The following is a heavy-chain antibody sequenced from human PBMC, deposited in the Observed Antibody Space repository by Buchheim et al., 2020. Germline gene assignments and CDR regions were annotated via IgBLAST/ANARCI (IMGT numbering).Heavy chain of an antibody. D-gene: IGHD2-15*01. CDR3: ARILGYCSGGSCYSSYFDY. V-gene: IGHV3-66*01. J-gene: IGHJ4*02. CDR2: IYSGGST. Sequence: EVQLVESGGGLVQPGGSLRLSCAASGFTVSSNYMSWVRQAPGKGLEWVSVIYSGGSTYYADSVKGRFTISSDNSKNTLYLQMNSLRAEDTAVYYCARILGYCSGGSCYSSYFDYWGQGTL. CDR1: GFTVSSNY.